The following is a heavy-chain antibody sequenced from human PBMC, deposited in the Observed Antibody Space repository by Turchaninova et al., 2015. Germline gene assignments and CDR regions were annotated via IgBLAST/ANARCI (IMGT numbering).Heavy chain of an antibody. CDR1: GGSFSDYY. CDR2: INHSGST. V-gene: IGHV4-34*01. D-gene: IGHD1-20*01. CDR3: ASLPREQITGSIT. Sequence: QVQLQQWGAGLLKPSETLSLTCAVYGGSFSDYYWSWIRQPPGKGLEWIGEINHSGSTNYNPSLKSRVTISVDTSKNQFSLKLSSVTAADTAVFFCASLPREQITGSITWGQGTLVTVSS. J-gene: IGHJ5*02.